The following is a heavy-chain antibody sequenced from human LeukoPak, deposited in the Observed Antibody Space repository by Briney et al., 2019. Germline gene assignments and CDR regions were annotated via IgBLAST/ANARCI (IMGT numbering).Heavy chain of an antibody. J-gene: IGHJ3*02. CDR3: ARRGAIVVVPAAHDAFDI. V-gene: IGHV4-39*01. CDR2: IYYSGST. CDR1: GGSISSSSYY. Sequence: PSETLSLTCTVSGGSISSSSYYWGWVRQPPGKGLEWIGSIYYSGSTYYNPSLKSRVTISVDTSKNQFSLKLSSVTAADTAVYYCARRGAIVVVPAAHDAFDIWGQGTMVTASS. D-gene: IGHD2-2*01.